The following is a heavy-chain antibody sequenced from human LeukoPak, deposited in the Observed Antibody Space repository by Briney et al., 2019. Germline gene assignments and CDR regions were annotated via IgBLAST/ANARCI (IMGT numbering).Heavy chain of an antibody. J-gene: IGHJ4*02. D-gene: IGHD2/OR15-2a*01. Sequence: ASVKVSCKASGYTFTSYGISWVRQAPGQGLAWMGWISAYNGNKNYAQKLQGRVTMTTDTTTSTAYMELRSLRSDDADVYYCARDLGVLLPSNWGQGTLVTVSS. CDR3: ARDLGVLLPSN. CDR1: GYTFTSYG. V-gene: IGHV1-18*01. CDR2: ISAYNGNK.